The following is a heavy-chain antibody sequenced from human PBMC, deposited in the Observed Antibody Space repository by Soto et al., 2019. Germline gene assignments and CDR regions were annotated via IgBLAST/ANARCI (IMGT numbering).Heavy chain of an antibody. CDR2: IYWNGIE. CDR3: AHGDPLDFHY. J-gene: IGHJ4*02. V-gene: IGHV2-5*01. CDR1: GFSLSTSGEA. D-gene: IGHD3-10*01. Sequence: QITLRESGPALVKPTQTLTLTCTFSGFSLSTSGEAVGWIRQPPGKGLEWLALIYWNGIERYSPSLKNRLSITKDNSKNNVVLTMTNMDPVDTATYYCAHGDPLDFHYWGQGTLVTVSS.